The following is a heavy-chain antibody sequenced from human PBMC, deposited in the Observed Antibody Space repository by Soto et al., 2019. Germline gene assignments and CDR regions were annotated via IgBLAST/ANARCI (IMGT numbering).Heavy chain of an antibody. Sequence: EVQLLESGGGLVQPEGSLRLSCAASGFSFSTYAMSWVRQAPGKGLEWVSGISGSGGTTYYADSVKGRFTISRDNSKNTLYPQVNSLRVEDTAVYYCAKDQAAAGTISRYFQHWGQGTLVTVSS. J-gene: IGHJ1*01. CDR2: ISGSGGTT. CDR3: AKDQAAAGTISRYFQH. V-gene: IGHV3-23*01. D-gene: IGHD6-13*01. CDR1: GFSFSTYA.